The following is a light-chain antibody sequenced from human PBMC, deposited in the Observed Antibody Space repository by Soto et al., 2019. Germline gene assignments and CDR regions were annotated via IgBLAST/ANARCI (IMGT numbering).Light chain of an antibody. V-gene: IGLV2-23*01. CDR3: SSYAGSNAYF. J-gene: IGLJ1*01. CDR2: EGT. Sequence: QSALTQPASVSGSPGQSITISCTGTSSDVGSYKLVSWYQQQPGKAPKLIIYEGTKRPSGVSSRFSGSRSDNTASLTISGLQAEDEDDYYCSSYAGSNAYFFGSGTKVTVL. CDR1: SSDVGSYKL.